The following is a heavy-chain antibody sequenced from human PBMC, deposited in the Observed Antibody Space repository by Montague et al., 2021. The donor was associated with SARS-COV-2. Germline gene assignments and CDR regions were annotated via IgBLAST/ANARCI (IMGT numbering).Heavy chain of an antibody. CDR2: PYYRSKCYN. Sequence: CAISGDSVSSNTVAWNWFRQSPSIGLEWLGRPYYRSKCYNDYAVSMKSRVTINPDTSKNQFSLHVNSVTPEDTAVYYCERVPEYSIDYWGQGPLVTVSS. J-gene: IGHJ4*02. V-gene: IGHV6-1*01. D-gene: IGHD6-6*01. CDR3: ERVPEYSIDY. CDR1: GDSVSSNTVA.